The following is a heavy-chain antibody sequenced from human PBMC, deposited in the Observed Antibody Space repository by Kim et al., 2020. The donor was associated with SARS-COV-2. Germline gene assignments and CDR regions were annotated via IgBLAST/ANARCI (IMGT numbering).Heavy chain of an antibody. J-gene: IGHJ4*02. D-gene: IGHD1-26*01. CDR2: IKSDGSTT. V-gene: IGHV3-74*01. CDR1: GFTFSSYW. Sequence: GGSLRLSCAASGFTFSSYWMHWVRQAPGKGLVWVSRIKSDGSTTNYADSVKGRFTISRDTAKNTLYLQMNSLRADDTAVYYCASRGYSGSYLFDYWGQGTLVTVSS. CDR3: ASRGYSGSYLFDY.